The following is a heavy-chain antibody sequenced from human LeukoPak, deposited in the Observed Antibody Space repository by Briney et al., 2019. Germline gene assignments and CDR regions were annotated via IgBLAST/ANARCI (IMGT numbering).Heavy chain of an antibody. CDR1: GYTFSSYC. CDR2: ICPDDSDT. D-gene: IGHD3-22*01. CDR3: ARRGYYDSSGYSNAFDI. Sequence: EESLKISCKGSGYTFSSYCIVWVRQMPGKGLEWMGIICPDDSDTRYSPSFQGQVTMSADKSINTAYVQWSSLKASDSAMYYCARRGYYDSSGYSNAFDIWGQGTMVTVSS. V-gene: IGHV5-51*01. J-gene: IGHJ3*02.